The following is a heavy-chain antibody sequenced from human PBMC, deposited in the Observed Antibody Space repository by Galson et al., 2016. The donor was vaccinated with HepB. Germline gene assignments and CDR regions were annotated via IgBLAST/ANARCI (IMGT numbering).Heavy chain of an antibody. J-gene: IGHJ5*02. Sequence: SLRLSCAGSRFTFSSYGFNWVRQAPGKGLEWVSSIDASGGSTSYSESVQGRFVVSRDNSKNTLFLQMNGLSLEDTAVYYCAKGLEDSAWGQGTLVAVSS. CDR2: IDASGGST. CDR1: RFTFSSYG. CDR3: AKGLEDSA. V-gene: IGHV3-23*01.